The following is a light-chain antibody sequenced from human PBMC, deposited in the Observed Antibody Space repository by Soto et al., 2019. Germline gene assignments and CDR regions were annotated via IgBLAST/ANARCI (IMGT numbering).Light chain of an antibody. Sequence: EIVLTQSPASLSLSLGERATLSCWASQSVGRSLAWYQQKPGQAPRLLINDASNRATGIPARFGGSGSGTDFTLTISSLEPEDFAVYYCQQRSNWVTFGPGTKVDIK. CDR3: QQRSNWVT. J-gene: IGKJ3*01. V-gene: IGKV3-11*01. CDR1: QSVGRS. CDR2: DAS.